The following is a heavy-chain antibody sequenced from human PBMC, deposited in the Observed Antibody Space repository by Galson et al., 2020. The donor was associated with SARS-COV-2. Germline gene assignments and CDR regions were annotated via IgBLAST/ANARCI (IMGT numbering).Heavy chain of an antibody. CDR1: GGSIRSGDYS. J-gene: IGHJ4*02. CDR2: ISYSGST. CDR3: AREGLSGYNSMFDC. V-gene: IGHV4-30-4*07. Sequence: SETLSLTCAVSGGSIRSGDYSWHWIRQPPGKGLEWIGYISYSGSTYYNPSLKGRITMSVDTSKNQFSLKLNSVTAADTAVYYCAREGLSGYNSMFDCWGQGTLVTVSS. D-gene: IGHD1-1*01.